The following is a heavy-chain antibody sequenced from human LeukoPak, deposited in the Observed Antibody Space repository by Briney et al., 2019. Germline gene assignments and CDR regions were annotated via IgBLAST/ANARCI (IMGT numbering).Heavy chain of an antibody. V-gene: IGHV1-58*01. Sequence: SLKVSCKASGFTFTSSAVQWVRHARGQGPELIVYIIVGSANTNYAQKFQERVTITRDMSTSTAYMEMSSLSSEDTAVYYCAASPDYYDSSGYSYCFDYWGQGTLVTVSS. CDR1: GFTFTSSA. CDR3: AASPDYYDSSGYSYCFDY. CDR2: IIVGSANT. D-gene: IGHD3-22*01. J-gene: IGHJ4*02.